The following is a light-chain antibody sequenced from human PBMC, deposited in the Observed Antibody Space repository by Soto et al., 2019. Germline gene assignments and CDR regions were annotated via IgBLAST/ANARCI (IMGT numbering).Light chain of an antibody. J-gene: IGKJ3*01. CDR1: QSVNSK. CDR2: GAS. CDR3: QQLFTYPPT. V-gene: IGKV1-9*01. Sequence: TQSPATLSVPPGERATLSCRASQSVNSKVAWYQQKPGKAPKLLIYGASTLQGGVPSRFSGSGSGTDFTLTVSSLQPEDLATYYCQQLFTYPPTFGPGTKVDIK.